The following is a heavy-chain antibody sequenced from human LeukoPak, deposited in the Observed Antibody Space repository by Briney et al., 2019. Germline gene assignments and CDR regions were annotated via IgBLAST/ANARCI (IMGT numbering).Heavy chain of an antibody. Sequence: GGSLRLSCAASGFTFGSYSMNWVRQAPGKGLEWLSYISSVSNAIYYADSVKGRFTISRDNGKNSLYLQLNSLRAEDTAVYHCAKWVGTLGSLDFWGQGTLVTVSS. J-gene: IGHJ4*02. CDR2: ISSVSNAI. CDR3: AKWVGTLGSLDF. CDR1: GFTFGSYS. D-gene: IGHD4-23*01. V-gene: IGHV3-48*04.